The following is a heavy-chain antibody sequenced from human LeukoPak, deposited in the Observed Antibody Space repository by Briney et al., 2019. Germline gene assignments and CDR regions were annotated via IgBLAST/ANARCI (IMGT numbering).Heavy chain of an antibody. D-gene: IGHD3-16*01. CDR2: IYTSGST. Sequence: SETLSLTCTVSGGSISSYYWSWIRQPAGKGLEWIGRIYTSGSTNYTPSLKSRVTMSVDTSKNQFSLKLSSVTAADTAVYYCARDRGYVWGSSGWFDPWGQGTLVTVSS. CDR1: GGSISSYY. J-gene: IGHJ5*02. CDR3: ARDRGYVWGSSGWFDP. V-gene: IGHV4-4*07.